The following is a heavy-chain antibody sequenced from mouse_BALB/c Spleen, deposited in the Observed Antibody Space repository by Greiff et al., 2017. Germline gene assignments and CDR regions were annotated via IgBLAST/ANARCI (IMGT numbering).Heavy chain of an antibody. D-gene: IGHD1-1*01. Sequence: ESGPGLVKPSQSLSLTCTVTGYSITSDYAWNWIRQFPGNKLEWMGYISYSGSTSYNPSLKSRISITRDTSKNQFFLQLNSVTTEDTATYYCARGGSSYYYAMDYWGQGTSVTVSS. J-gene: IGHJ4*01. V-gene: IGHV3-2*02. CDR3: ARGGSSYYYAMDY. CDR2: ISYSGST. CDR1: GYSITSDYA.